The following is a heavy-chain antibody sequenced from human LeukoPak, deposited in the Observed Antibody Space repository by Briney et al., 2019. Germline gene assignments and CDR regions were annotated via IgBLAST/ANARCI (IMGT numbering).Heavy chain of an antibody. CDR1: GFTFSSYA. CDR3: AKDTGSFDY. D-gene: IGHD1-26*01. V-gene: IGHV3-23*01. J-gene: IGHJ4*02. CDR2: ISDSGANT. Sequence: PGGSLRLSCAASGFTFSSYAMAWVRQAPGKGLEWVSAISDSGANTFYADSVRGRFTVSRDNSKNTLYLQMNSLRAEDTAVYYCAKDTGSFDYWGQGTLFTVSS.